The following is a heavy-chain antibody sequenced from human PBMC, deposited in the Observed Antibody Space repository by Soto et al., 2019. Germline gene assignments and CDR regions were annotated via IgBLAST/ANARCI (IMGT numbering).Heavy chain of an antibody. Sequence: EVQLLESGGGLVQPGGSLRLSCAAPGFTFSNYAMNWVRQAPGKGMEWVSVISGSGGSTYYADSVKGRFTISRDNYKNTLDLHMNSLRGEDTSGYFCARRSSGWYFEYWGQGTLVTVSS. J-gene: IGHJ4*02. D-gene: IGHD6-19*01. CDR1: GFTFSNYA. V-gene: IGHV3-23*01. CDR3: ARRSSGWYFEY. CDR2: ISGSGGST.